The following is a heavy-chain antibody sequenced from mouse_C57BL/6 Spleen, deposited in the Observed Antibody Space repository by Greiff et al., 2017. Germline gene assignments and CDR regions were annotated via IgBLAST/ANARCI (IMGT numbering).Heavy chain of an antibody. V-gene: IGHV1-74*01. CDR3: AIAIYDGYYSWFAY. D-gene: IGHD2-3*01. Sequence: QVQLQQSGAELVKPGASVKVSCKASGYTFTSYWMHWVKQRPGQGLEWIGRIHPSDSDTNYNQKFKGKATLTVDKSSSTAYMQLSSLTSEDSAVYYCAIAIYDGYYSWFAYWGQGTLVTVSA. CDR2: IHPSDSDT. CDR1: GYTFTSYW. J-gene: IGHJ3*01.